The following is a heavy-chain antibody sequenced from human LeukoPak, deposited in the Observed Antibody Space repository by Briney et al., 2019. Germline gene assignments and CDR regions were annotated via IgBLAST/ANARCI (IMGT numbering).Heavy chain of an antibody. Sequence: GGSLRLSCAASGFTFSSYAMSWVRQAPGKGLEWVSAISGSGGSTYYADSVKGRFTISRDNSKNTLYLQMNSLRAEDTAVYYCAKDRGSVYYYDSSGYRSYFDYWGQGTLVTVSS. V-gene: IGHV3-23*01. CDR3: AKDRGSVYYYDSSGYRSYFDY. CDR1: GFTFSSYA. CDR2: ISGSGGST. J-gene: IGHJ4*02. D-gene: IGHD3-22*01.